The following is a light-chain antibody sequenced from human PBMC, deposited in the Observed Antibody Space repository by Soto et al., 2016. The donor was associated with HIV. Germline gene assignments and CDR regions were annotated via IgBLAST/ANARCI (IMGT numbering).Light chain of an antibody. J-gene: IGLJ2*01. Sequence: SYELTQPPSVSVAPGKTATITCGGNNIGGKSVHWFQQKPGQAPVLVVYDDSDRPSGIPERFSGSNSGNTATLTISRVEAGDEADYYCQVWDSSSDHVVFGGGTKLDRP. CDR1: NIGGKS. CDR3: QVWDSSSDHVV. CDR2: DDS. V-gene: IGLV3-21*03.